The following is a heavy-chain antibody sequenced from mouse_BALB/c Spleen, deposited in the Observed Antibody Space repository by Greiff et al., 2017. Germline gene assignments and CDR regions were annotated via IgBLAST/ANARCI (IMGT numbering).Heavy chain of an antibody. CDR1: GFTFSSYT. Sequence: EVKLMESGGGLVKPGGSLKLSCAASGFTFSSYTMSWVRQTPEKRLEWVATISSGGSYTYYPDSVKGRFTISRDNAKNTLYLQMSSLKSEDTAMYYCTRDKGKYFDYWGQGTTLTVSS. CDR3: TRDKGKYFDY. CDR2: ISSGGSYT. J-gene: IGHJ2*01. V-gene: IGHV5-6-4*01.